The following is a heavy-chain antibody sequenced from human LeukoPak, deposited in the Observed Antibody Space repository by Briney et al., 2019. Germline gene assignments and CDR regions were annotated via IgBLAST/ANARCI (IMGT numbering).Heavy chain of an antibody. CDR1: GYTFTSYD. CDR3: ARSLKEITFGGVIWYFDL. V-gene: IGHV1-18*01. Sequence: ASVKVSCKASGYTFTSYDISWVRQAPGQGLEWMGWISAYKGNTNYAQKLQGRVTMTTDTSTSTAYMELRSLRFDDTAVYYCARSLKEITFGGVIWYFDLWGRGTLVTVSS. J-gene: IGHJ2*01. CDR2: ISAYKGNT. D-gene: IGHD3-16*01.